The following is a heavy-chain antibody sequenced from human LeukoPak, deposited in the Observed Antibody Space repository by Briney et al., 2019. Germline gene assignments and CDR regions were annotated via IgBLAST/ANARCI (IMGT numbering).Heavy chain of an antibody. Sequence: SETLSLTCTVSGGSISSSSYYWGWIRQPPGKGLEWIGNIYYSGSAYYNPSLKSRVTISVDTSKNQFSLKLSSVTAADTAVYYCASCPSAYYDFWSGGNWFDPWGQGTLVTVSS. CDR3: ASCPSAYYDFWSGGNWFDP. CDR1: GGSISSSSYY. CDR2: IYYSGSA. D-gene: IGHD3-3*01. V-gene: IGHV4-39*01. J-gene: IGHJ5*02.